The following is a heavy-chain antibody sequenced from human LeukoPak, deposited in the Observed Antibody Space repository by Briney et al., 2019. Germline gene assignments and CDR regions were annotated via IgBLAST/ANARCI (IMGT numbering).Heavy chain of an antibody. Sequence: PGGSLRLSCAASGFTFSSYAMSWVRQAPGKGLEWVSNISGGDSRTYYADSVKGRFTISRDNSKNTLYLQMNSLRAEDTAVYYCAKRVDDSSGPLFTWGQGTLVTVSS. CDR3: AKRVDDSSGPLFT. CDR1: GFTFSSYA. V-gene: IGHV3-23*01. J-gene: IGHJ5*02. CDR2: ISGGDSRT. D-gene: IGHD3-22*01.